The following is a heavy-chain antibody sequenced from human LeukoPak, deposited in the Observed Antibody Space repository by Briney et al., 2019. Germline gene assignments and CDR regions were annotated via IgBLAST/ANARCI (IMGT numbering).Heavy chain of an antibody. CDR1: GGSISTGTYY. J-gene: IGHJ4*02. CDR3: ARSFWSGYYTDY. Sequence: KPSETLSLTCTVSGGSISTGTYYWGWIRQPPGKGLEWIGSIYNSGSTYYNPSLKSRVTISVDTSKNQFSLKLSSVTAADTAVYYCARSFWSGYYTDYWGQGTLVTVSS. V-gene: IGHV4-39*07. CDR2: IYNSGST. D-gene: IGHD3-3*01.